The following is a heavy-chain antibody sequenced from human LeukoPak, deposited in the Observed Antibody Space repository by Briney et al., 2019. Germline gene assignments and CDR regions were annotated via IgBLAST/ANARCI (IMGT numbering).Heavy chain of an antibody. Sequence: SETLSLTCTVSGPSITSYYWSCIRQPPGKGLEWIGQIYYSGSTNYNPSLKSRVTISIDTSKNQFSLRLSSVTAADTAVYYCATPSRDCGGDCYLDYWGQGTLVTVSS. CDR2: IYYSGST. V-gene: IGHV4-59*01. CDR3: ATPSRDCGGDCYLDY. D-gene: IGHD2-21*02. J-gene: IGHJ4*02. CDR1: GPSITSYY.